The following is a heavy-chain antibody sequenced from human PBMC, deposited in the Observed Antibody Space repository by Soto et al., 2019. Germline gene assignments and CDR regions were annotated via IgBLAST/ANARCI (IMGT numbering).Heavy chain of an antibody. CDR1: GGTFSSYA. CDR2: IIPISGTA. D-gene: IGHD2-2*01. CDR3: ARSQGSSTSLEIYYYYYYGMDV. V-gene: IGHV1-69*13. Sequence: SVKVSCKASGGTFSSYAISWVRQAPGQGLEWMGGIIPISGTANYAQKFQGRVTITADESTSTAYIELSSLRSEDTAVYYCARSQGSSTSLEIYYYYYYGMDVWGQGTTVTVSS. J-gene: IGHJ6*02.